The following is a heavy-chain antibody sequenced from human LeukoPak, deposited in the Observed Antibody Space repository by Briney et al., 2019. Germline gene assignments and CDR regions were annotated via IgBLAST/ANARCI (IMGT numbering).Heavy chain of an antibody. CDR2: IIPILGIA. J-gene: IGHJ4*02. CDR3: ARDQGDYYFDY. Sequence: ASVKVSCKASGGTFSSYTISWVRQAPGQGLEWMGRIIPILGIANYAQKFQGRVTITADKSTSTAYMELSSLRSEDTAVYYCARDQGDYYFDYWGQGTLVTVSS. CDR1: GGTFSSYT. D-gene: IGHD2-21*02. V-gene: IGHV1-69*04.